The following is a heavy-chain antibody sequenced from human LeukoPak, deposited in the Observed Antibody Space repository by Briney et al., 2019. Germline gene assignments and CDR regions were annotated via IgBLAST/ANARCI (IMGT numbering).Heavy chain of an antibody. CDR1: GGSFSGYY. J-gene: IGHJ4*02. CDR2: IYYSGST. V-gene: IGHV4-59*01. CDR3: ARGDSSGYYSPAYYFDY. Sequence: PSETLSLTCAVYGGSFSGYYWSWIRQPPGKGLEWIGYIYYSGSTNYNPSLKSRVTISVDTSKNQFTLKLSSVTAADTAVYYCARGDSSGYYSPAYYFDYWGQGTLVTVSS. D-gene: IGHD3-22*01.